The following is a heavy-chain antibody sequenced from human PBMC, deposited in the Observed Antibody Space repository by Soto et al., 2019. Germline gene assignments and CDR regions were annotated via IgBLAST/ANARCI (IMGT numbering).Heavy chain of an antibody. CDR3: ARDTRYGVLDY. CDR2: IYYSGDT. V-gene: IGHV4-59*01. D-gene: IGHD4-17*01. Sequence: SETLSLTCTVSGGSISSYYWSWIRQPPGRGLEWIGYIYYSGDTNYNPSLKSRVTISVDTSKNQFSLSLSSLTAADTAVYYCARDTRYGVLDYWGQGTLVTVSS. J-gene: IGHJ4*02. CDR1: GGSISSYY.